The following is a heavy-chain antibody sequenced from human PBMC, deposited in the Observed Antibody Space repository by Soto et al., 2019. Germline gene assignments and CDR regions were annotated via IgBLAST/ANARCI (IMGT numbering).Heavy chain of an antibody. J-gene: IGHJ4*02. D-gene: IGHD6-13*01. V-gene: IGHV3-73*02. Sequence: EVQLVESGGGLVQPGGSLKLSCAAAGFTFSGSAVHWVRQASGRGLEWVGRIRSKTNNYATDYAASVNGRFTFSRDDSQNTVYLQMYSLRTEDTAMYFCTPRPSSNTRSKSIPTPDYWGQGTLVTVSS. CDR1: GFTFSGSA. CDR2: IRSKTNNYAT. CDR3: TPRPSSNTRSKSIPTPDY.